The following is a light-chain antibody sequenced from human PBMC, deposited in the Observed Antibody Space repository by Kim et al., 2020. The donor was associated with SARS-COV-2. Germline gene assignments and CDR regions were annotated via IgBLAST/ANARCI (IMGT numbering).Light chain of an antibody. CDR3: ASRDSSPHHVL. J-gene: IGLJ2*01. CDR2: ATV. CDR1: SLRNYY. Sequence: SSELTQDPAVSVALGQTVRITCQGDSLRNYYANWYQQKPGEAPLLLIYATVNRHSGIQDSFSGSNSGNTASLTITGTQAEDEADYYCASRDSSPHHVLFG. V-gene: IGLV3-19*01.